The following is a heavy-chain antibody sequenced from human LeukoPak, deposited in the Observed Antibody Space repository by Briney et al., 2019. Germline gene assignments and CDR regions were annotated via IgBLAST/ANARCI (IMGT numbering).Heavy chain of an antibody. Sequence: GRSLRLSCAASGFTFNRYWMSWVRQAPGKGLEWVAQIKSDGSEEYFADSVRGRFTISRDNAKRSLYLQMNSLGVEDTAVYYCTRALLGDFSNYWGQGTLVTVSS. CDR3: TRALLGDFSNY. CDR1: GFTFNRYW. V-gene: IGHV3-7*02. CDR2: IKSDGSEE. D-gene: IGHD2-15*01. J-gene: IGHJ4*02.